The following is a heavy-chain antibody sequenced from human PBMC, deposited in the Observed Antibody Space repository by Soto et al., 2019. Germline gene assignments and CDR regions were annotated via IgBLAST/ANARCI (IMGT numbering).Heavy chain of an antibody. CDR3: ARDGYDFWSGYGNWFDP. CDR2: IYYSGST. CDR1: GGSISRYY. D-gene: IGHD3-3*01. Sequence: PSETLSLTCTVSGGSISRYYWSWIRQPPGKGLEWIGYIYYSGSTNYNPSLKSRVTISVDTSNNQFSLKLRYVTAADTAVYYCARDGYDFWSGYGNWFDPWGQGTMVTVSS. J-gene: IGHJ5*02. V-gene: IGHV4-59*01.